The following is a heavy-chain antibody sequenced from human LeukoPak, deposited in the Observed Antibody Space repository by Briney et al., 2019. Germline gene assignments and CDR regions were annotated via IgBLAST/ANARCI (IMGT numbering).Heavy chain of an antibody. CDR2: ISGSGGST. J-gene: IGHJ4*02. D-gene: IGHD6-6*01. CDR3: AKHEKDSSSSH. Sequence: PGGSLRLSCAASEFTVSSNYMSWVRQAPGKGLEWVSAISGSGGSTYYADSVKGRFTISRDNSKNTLYLQMNSLRAEDTAVYYCAKHEKDSSSSHWGQGTLVTVSS. V-gene: IGHV3-23*01. CDR1: EFTVSSNY.